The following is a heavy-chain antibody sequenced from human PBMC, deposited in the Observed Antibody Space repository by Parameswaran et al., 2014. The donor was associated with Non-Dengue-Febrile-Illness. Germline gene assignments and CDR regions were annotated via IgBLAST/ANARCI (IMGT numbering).Heavy chain of an antibody. CDR3: ARGAGCTNGVCYGFGDY. Sequence: WVRQAPGQGLEWMGWISAYNGNTNYAQKLQGRVTMTTDTSTSTAYMELRSLRSDDTAVYYCARGAGCTNGVCYGFGDYWGQGTLVTVSS. CDR2: ISAYNGNT. J-gene: IGHJ4*02. V-gene: IGHV1-18*01. D-gene: IGHD2-8*01.